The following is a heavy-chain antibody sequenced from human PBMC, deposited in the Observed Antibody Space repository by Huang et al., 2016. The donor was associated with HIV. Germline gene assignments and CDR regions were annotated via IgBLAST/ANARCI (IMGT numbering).Heavy chain of an antibody. CDR1: TFRFGAYW. CDR2: IKQDDSEK. V-gene: IGHV3-7*01. J-gene: IGHJ6*02. D-gene: IGHD1-7*01. Sequence: RLSCVGSTFRFGAYWMSWVRQSPGKGLEWVANIKQDDSEKYYVDSVKGRFNISRDNAKKVLFLEMNNVRVEDTATYYCATKTAAMDIWGQGTTVTVS. CDR3: ATKTAAMDI.